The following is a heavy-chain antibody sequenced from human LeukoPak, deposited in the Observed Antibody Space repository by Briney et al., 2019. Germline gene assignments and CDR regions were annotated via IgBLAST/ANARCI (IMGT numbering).Heavy chain of an antibody. Sequence: SETLSLTCTVSGGSISTYYWSWIRQPPGKGLEWIGYIYYSGSTNYNPSLKSRVTISVDRSKSQFSLKLSSVTAADTAVYYCARGGAGYYDNSGKIDYWGQGTLVTVSS. J-gene: IGHJ4*02. D-gene: IGHD3-22*01. CDR3: ARGGAGYYDNSGKIDY. CDR1: GGSISTYY. V-gene: IGHV4-59*12. CDR2: IYYSGST.